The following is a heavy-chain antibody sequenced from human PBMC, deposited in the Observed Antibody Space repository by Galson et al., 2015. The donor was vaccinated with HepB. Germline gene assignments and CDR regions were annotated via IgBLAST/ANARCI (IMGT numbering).Heavy chain of an antibody. V-gene: IGHV1-3*01. CDR3: ASRGRSAAAGMSY. CDR2: INAGNGNT. Sequence: SVKVSCKASGYTFTNYAMHWVRQAPGHRLEWMGWINAGNGNTKYSQKFQGRVTITRDTSASTAYMELSSLRSEDTAVYYCASRGRSAAAGMSYWGQGTLVTVSS. CDR1: GYTFTNYA. J-gene: IGHJ4*02. D-gene: IGHD6-13*01.